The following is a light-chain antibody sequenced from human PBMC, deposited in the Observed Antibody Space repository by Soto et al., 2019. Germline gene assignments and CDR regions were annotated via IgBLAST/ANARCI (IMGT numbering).Light chain of an antibody. J-gene: IGLJ3*02. Sequence: QSALTQPASVSGSPGQSITISCTGTRSDVGGYNYVSWYQQHPGKAPKFMIYEVSNRPSGVSNRFSGSKSGNTASLTISGLQAEDEADYYCSSYTSSSTWVFGGGTSSPS. CDR1: RSDVGGYNY. CDR2: EVS. V-gene: IGLV2-14*01. CDR3: SSYTSSSTWV.